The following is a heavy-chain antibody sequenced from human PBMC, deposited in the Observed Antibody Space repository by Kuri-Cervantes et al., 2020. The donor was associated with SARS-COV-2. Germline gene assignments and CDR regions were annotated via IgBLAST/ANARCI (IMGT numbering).Heavy chain of an antibody. CDR1: GGSFSGYY. CDR2: INHSGST. Sequence: SETLSLTCAVYGGSFSGYYWSWIRQPPGKGLEWIGEINHSGSTNYNPSLKSRVTISVDTSKNQFTLKLSSVTAADTAVYHCARDRGRGSPRKYFDYWGQGTLVTVSS. D-gene: IGHD1-14*01. CDR3: ARDRGRGSPRKYFDY. V-gene: IGHV4-34*01. J-gene: IGHJ4*02.